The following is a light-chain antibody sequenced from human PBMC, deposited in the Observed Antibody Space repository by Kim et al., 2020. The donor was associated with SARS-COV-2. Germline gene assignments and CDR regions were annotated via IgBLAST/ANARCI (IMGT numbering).Light chain of an antibody. CDR2: DAS. Sequence: DIQMTQSPSSLSASVGDRVTITCQASQDISNYLNWYQQKPGKAPKLLIYDASNLETGVPSRFSGSGSGTDFTFTISSLQPEDIATYYSQQYYNPPLTFGGGTKVEFK. J-gene: IGKJ4*01. CDR3: QQYYNPPLT. CDR1: QDISNY. V-gene: IGKV1-33*01.